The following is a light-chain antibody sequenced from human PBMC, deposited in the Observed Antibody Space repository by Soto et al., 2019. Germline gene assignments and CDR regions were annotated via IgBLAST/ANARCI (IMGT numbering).Light chain of an antibody. J-gene: IGKJ2*01. CDR2: AAS. V-gene: IGKV1-39*01. CDR1: QSIISY. CDR3: QQSYSSPRP. Sequence: DIQMTPSPSSLSASVGDRVTITCQSSQSIISYLNWYQQKAGKAPQLQIYAASSLQSVVPASYSRVGSGTDFILSISSLQPEESAIYYCQQSYSSPRPFGQGTKLEI.